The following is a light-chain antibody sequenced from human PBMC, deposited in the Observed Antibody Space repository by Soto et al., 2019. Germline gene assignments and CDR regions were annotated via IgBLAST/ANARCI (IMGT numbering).Light chain of an antibody. CDR1: QSVSSD. Sequence: EIVMTQSPATLSVSPGERATLSCRASQSVSSDLAWYHQKPGQAPRLLSYGASTRATGIPARCSGSGSGTEFTLTISRLEPEDFAVYFCQLYGSSRWTFGQGTKVDIK. J-gene: IGKJ1*01. V-gene: IGKV3-15*01. CDR3: QLYGSSRWT. CDR2: GAS.